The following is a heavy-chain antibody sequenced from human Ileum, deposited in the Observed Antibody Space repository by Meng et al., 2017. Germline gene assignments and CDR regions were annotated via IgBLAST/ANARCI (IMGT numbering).Heavy chain of an antibody. V-gene: IGHV3-33*01. CDR2: IWYDGSNK. D-gene: IGHD6-19*01. CDR1: GFTFSSYG. Sequence: WGSLRLSCAASGFTFSSYGLHWGRQAPGQGLERVAVIWYDGSNKHYADSAKGRFTISRDNYKNTLYLQMTSLRAEDTAVYYCARDSHSSGWYVDYWGQGTLVTVSS. J-gene: IGHJ4*02. CDR3: ARDSHSSGWYVDY.